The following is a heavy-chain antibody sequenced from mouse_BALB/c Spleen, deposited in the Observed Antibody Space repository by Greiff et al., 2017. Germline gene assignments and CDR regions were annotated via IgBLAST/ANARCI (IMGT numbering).Heavy chain of an antibody. CDR1: GYSITSYYA. J-gene: IGHJ2*01. D-gene: IGHD4-1*01. Sequence: DVQLQESGPGLVKPSQSLSLTCTATGYSITSYYAWNWIRQFPGNKLEWMGYISYSGSTSYNPSLKSRISITRDTSKNQFFLQLNSVTTEDTATYYCARWGTGTVDYWGQGTTLTVSS. V-gene: IGHV3-2*02. CDR2: ISYSGST. CDR3: ARWGTGTVDY.